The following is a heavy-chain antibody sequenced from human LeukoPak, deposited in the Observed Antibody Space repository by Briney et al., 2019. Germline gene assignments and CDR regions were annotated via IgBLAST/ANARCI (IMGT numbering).Heavy chain of an antibody. D-gene: IGHD3-22*01. CDR2: ISGSGDNT. J-gene: IGHJ4*02. Sequence: GGSLRLSCVVSGFTFSSYAMSWVRQAPGKGLEWVSGISGSGDNTYYADSVKGRFTISRDNPKNTLYEQMNSLGTEDTAAYYCAKGSYYDSSGSFYFDYWGQGTLVTVSS. CDR3: AKGSYYDSSGSFYFDY. V-gene: IGHV3-23*01. CDR1: GFTFSSYA.